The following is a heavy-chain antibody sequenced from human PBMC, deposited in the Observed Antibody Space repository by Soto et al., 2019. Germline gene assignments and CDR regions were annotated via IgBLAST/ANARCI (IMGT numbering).Heavy chain of an antibody. J-gene: IGHJ5*02. CDR2: IYPGDSDT. CDR1: GYSFTSYW. CDR3: ERLLQLAEGDNWFDP. D-gene: IGHD3-3*01. Sequence: HGESLKISCKGSGYSFTSYWIGWVRQMPGKGLEWMGIIYPGDSDTRYSPSFQGQVTISADKSISTAYLQWSRLKASDTAMYYCERLLQLAEGDNWFDPWGQGTLVTVSS. V-gene: IGHV5-51*01.